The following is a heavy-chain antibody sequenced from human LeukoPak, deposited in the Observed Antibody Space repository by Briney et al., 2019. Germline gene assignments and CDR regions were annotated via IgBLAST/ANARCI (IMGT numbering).Heavy chain of an antibody. CDR2: INAYNGNT. D-gene: IGHD5-24*01. CDR1: GYSXSRYG. Sequence: GASVKVSCKASGYSXSRYGITGVRQAPGQGLEWMGWINAYNGNTNSAQRLHGRVAMTTDTSTSTAYLELRNLRSDDTAIYYCARDAHRSESDYWGQGTLVTVSS. J-gene: IGHJ4*02. CDR3: ARDAHRSESDY. V-gene: IGHV1-18*01.